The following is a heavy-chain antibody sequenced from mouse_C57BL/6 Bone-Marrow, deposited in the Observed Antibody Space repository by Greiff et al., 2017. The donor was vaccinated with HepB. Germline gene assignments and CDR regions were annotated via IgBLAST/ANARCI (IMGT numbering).Heavy chain of an antibody. V-gene: IGHV1-81*01. D-gene: IGHD6-1*01. Sequence: QVHVKQSGAELARPGASVKLSCKASGYTFTSYGISWVKQRTGQGLEWIGEIYPRSGNTYYNEKFKGKATLTADKSSSTAYMELRSLTSEDSAVYVCARPSLLRYFDVWGTGTTVTVSS. CDR1: GYTFTSYG. J-gene: IGHJ1*03. CDR2: IYPRSGNT. CDR3: ARPSLLRYFDV.